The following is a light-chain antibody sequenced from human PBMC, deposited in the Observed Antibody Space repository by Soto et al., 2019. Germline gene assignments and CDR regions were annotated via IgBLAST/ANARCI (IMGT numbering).Light chain of an antibody. CDR1: QNVLSNY. CDR3: QQYYTWPVT. CDR2: GAS. Sequence: IVFTQAPVTLSLSPGGRATLSCCASQNVLSNYLAWYQQKPGQAPRLLIYGASTRATGIPDRFGGSGSGTDFTLTINSLQSEDFAVYYCQQYYTWPVTFGGGTKVDIK. V-gene: IGKV3D-15*01. J-gene: IGKJ4*01.